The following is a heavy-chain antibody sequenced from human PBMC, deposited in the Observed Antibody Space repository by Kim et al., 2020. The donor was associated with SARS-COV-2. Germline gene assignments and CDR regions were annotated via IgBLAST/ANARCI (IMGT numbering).Heavy chain of an antibody. Sequence: MSTSYADAVKGRFTISRDNDRNMVYLQMNRHRDEDKALYFCATGVMHAYEIWGQGKMVTVSS. CDR3: ATGVMHAYEI. J-gene: IGHJ3*02. D-gene: IGHD3-16*01. CDR2: MST. V-gene: IGHV3-74*01.